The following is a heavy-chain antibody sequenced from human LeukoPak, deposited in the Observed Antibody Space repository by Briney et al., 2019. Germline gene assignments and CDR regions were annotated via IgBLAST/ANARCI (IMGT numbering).Heavy chain of an antibody. D-gene: IGHD3-22*01. CDR1: GGSISSSSYY. CDR3: AKNGYYSVEY. Sequence: PSETLSLTCTVSGGSISSSSYYWGWIRQPPGKGLEWIAEIHHSGSTNYNPSLKSRVTISADKSKNQFSLQLSSVTAADTAVYYCAKNGYYSVEYWGQGTLVTVSS. CDR2: IHHSGST. V-gene: IGHV4-39*07. J-gene: IGHJ4*02.